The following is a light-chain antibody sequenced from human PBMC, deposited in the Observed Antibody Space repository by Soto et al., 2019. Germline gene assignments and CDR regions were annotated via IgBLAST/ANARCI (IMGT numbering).Light chain of an antibody. V-gene: IGLV3-1*01. Sequence: SYELTQPPSVSVSPGQTASITCSGDKLGDKYACWYQQKPGQSPVLVIYQDSKRPSGIPERFSGSNSGNTATLTISGTQAMDEAVYYCQAWDSSTANVFGTGTKLTVL. J-gene: IGLJ1*01. CDR2: QDS. CDR1: KLGDKY. CDR3: QAWDSSTANV.